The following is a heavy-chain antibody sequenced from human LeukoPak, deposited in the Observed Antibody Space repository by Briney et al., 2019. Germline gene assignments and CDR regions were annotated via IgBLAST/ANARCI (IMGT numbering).Heavy chain of an antibody. CDR3: ARLRITMIVVGYYDY. Sequence: PGGSLRLSCAASGFPSSDYYMSWIRQAPGKGLEWVSYISNSGNTVYYEDSVKGRFTISRDNSKNTLYLQMNSLRAEDTAVYYCARLRITMIVVGYYDYWGQGTLVTVSS. CDR1: GFPSSDYY. D-gene: IGHD3-22*01. V-gene: IGHV3-11*04. J-gene: IGHJ4*02. CDR2: ISNSGNTV.